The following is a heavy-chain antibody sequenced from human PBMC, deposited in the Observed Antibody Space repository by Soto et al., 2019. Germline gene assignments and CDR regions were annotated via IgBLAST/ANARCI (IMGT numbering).Heavy chain of an antibody. CDR1: GGSISSYY. V-gene: IGHV4-59*01. CDR3: ARVAFWSGYYTWFDY. D-gene: IGHD3-3*01. J-gene: IGHJ4*02. CDR2: IYYSGST. Sequence: SEILSLTCTVSGGSISSYYWSWIRQPPGKGLEWIGYIYYSGSTNYNPSLKSRVTISVDTSKNQFSLKLSSVTAADTAVYYCARVAFWSGYYTWFDYWGQGTLVTVSS.